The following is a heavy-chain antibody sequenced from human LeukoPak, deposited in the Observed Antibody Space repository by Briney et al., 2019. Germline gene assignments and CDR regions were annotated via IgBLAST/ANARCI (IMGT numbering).Heavy chain of an antibody. CDR2: INWNGGST. CDR1: GFTFDDYG. V-gene: IGHV3-20*04. D-gene: IGHD6-13*01. Sequence: PGGSLRLSCAASGFTFDDYGMSWVRHAPGKGLEWVSSINWNGGSTGYADSVKGRFTISRDTAKNSLYLQMNSLRAEDTALYYCARAPGYSSRLYGDNWFDPWVQGTQVTVSS. CDR3: ARAPGYSSRLYGDNWFDP. J-gene: IGHJ5*02.